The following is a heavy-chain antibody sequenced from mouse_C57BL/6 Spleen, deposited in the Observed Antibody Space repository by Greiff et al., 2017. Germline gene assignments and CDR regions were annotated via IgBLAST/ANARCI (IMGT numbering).Heavy chain of an antibody. CDR1: GYTFTSYW. D-gene: IGHD2-4*01. CDR2: IYPGSGST. Sequence: QVQLQQPGAELVKPGASVKMSCKASGYTFTSYWMTWVKQRPGQGLEWIGDIYPGSGSTNYNEKFKSKATLTVDTTSSTAYMQLSSLTSEDSAVYSCENCEDYDPYYYALGDRGQVTTVT. CDR3: ENCEDYDPYYYALGD. V-gene: IGHV1-55*01. J-gene: IGHJ4*01.